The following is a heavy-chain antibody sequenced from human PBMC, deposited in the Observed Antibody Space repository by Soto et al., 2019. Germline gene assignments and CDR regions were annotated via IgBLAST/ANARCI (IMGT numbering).Heavy chain of an antibody. CDR3: AKDLVGGGNPTFDY. V-gene: IGHV3-9*01. CDR2: ISWNSGSI. J-gene: IGHJ4*02. Sequence: PGGSLRLSCAASGFTFDDYAMHWVRQAPGKGLEWVSGISWNSGSIGYADSVKGRFTISRDNAKNSLYLQMNSLRAEDTALYYCAKDLVGGGNPTFDYWGQGTLVTVSS. CDR1: GFTFDDYA. D-gene: IGHD2-15*01.